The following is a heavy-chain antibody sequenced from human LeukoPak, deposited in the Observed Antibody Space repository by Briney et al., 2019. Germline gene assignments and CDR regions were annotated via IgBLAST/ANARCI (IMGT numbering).Heavy chain of an antibody. CDR2: INPNSGGT. D-gene: IGHD4-17*01. V-gene: IGHV1-2*02. CDR3: ARVSVTTHYYYGMDV. Sequence: ASVKVSCKASGYTSTGYYMHWVRQAPGQGLEWMGWINPNSGGTNYAQKFQGRVTMTRDTSISTAYMELSRLRSDDTAVYYCARVSVTTHYYYGMDVWGQGTTVTVSS. CDR1: GYTSTGYY. J-gene: IGHJ6*02.